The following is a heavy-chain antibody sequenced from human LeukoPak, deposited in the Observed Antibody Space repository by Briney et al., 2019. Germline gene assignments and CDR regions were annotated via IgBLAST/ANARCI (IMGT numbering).Heavy chain of an antibody. D-gene: IGHD2-2*01. J-gene: IGHJ5*02. CDR3: ARGEDLVVPAA. CDR1: GFTFSYYS. V-gene: IGHV3-21*04. Sequence: PGGSLRLSCAASGFTFSYYSMTWVRQAPGKGLEWVSSISSSNSYIYYADSVKGRFTISRDNAKNSLYLQMNSLRAEDTAVYYCARGEDLVVPAAWGQGTLVTVSS. CDR2: ISSSNSYI.